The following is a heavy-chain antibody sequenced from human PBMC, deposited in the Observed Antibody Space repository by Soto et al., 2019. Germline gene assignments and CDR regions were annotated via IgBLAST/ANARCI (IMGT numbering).Heavy chain of an antibody. D-gene: IGHD2-15*01. J-gene: IGHJ4*02. V-gene: IGHV3-49*04. CDR2: IRSKAYGGTT. CDR1: GFTFSSYA. CDR3: AADLVVVAAIDY. Sequence: EVQLLESGGGLVQPGGSLRLSCAASGFTFSSYAMSWVRQAPGKGLEWVGFIRSKAYGGTTEYAASVKGRFTISRDDSKSIAYLQMNSLKTEDTAVYYCAADLVVVAAIDYWGQGTLVTVSS.